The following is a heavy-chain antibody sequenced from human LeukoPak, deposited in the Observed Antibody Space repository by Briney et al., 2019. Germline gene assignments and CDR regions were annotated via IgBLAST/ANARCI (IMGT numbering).Heavy chain of an antibody. CDR3: ARDRGNSDAFGI. J-gene: IGHJ3*02. CDR1: GFTVSSNY. CDR2: IYSGGSA. Sequence: GGSLRLSCAASGFTVSSNYMSWVRQAPGKGLEWVSVIYSGGSAYYADSVKGRFTISRDNSKNTLYLQMNSLRAEDTAVYYCARDRGNSDAFGIWGQGTMVTVSS. V-gene: IGHV3-66*02. D-gene: IGHD4-23*01.